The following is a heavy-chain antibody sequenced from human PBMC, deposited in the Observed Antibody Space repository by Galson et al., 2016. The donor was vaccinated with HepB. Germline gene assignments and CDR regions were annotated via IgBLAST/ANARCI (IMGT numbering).Heavy chain of an antibody. V-gene: IGHV6-1*01. J-gene: IGHJ6*02. CDR2: TYYRLKWNN. CDR3: ARAVEYYTFWSRLYSMDV. CDR1: GDSVSSSRAA. D-gene: IGHD3-3*01. Sequence: CAISGDSVSSSRAAWNWIRQSPSRGLEWLGRTYYRLKWNNDYAVSVKSRIIINPDTSKNQFSLQLKSVTPEDTAVYYCARAVEYYTFWSRLYSMDVWGQGTTVIVSS.